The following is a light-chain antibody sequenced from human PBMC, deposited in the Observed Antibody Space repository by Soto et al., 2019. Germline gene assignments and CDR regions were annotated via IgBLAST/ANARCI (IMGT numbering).Light chain of an antibody. CDR3: SSYTVYSTGL. J-gene: IGLJ3*02. CDR1: SSDVGGYNY. CDR2: EVT. Sequence: QSALTQPASVSGSPGQSITISCTGTSSDVGGYNYVSWYQHHPGKAPKLVISEVTNRPSGVSNRFSGSKSANTASLTISGLQAEDEADYYCSSYTVYSTGLFGGGTKLTVL. V-gene: IGLV2-14*01.